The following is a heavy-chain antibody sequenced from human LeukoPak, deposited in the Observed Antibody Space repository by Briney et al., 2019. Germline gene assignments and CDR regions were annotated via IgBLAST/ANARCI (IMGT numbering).Heavy chain of an antibody. V-gene: IGHV4-59*01. CDR3: ARYSGMTVAGTVYYGMDV. J-gene: IGHJ6*02. CDR1: GGSISSYF. Sequence: SETLSLTCTVSGGSISSYFWSWIRQPPGKGLEWIGYIYYTGSTNYNPSLMSRVTISLDTSKNQFSLRLSSLTAADTAMYYCARYSGMTVAGTVYYGMDVWGQGTTVTVSS. CDR2: IYYTGST. D-gene: IGHD6-19*01.